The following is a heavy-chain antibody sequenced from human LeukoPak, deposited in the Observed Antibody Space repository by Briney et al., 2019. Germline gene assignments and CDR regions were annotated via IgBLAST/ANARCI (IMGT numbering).Heavy chain of an antibody. CDR1: GGSISSGDYY. V-gene: IGHV4-30-4*08. Sequence: NSSQTLSLTCTVSGGSISSGDYYWSWIRQPPGKGLEWIGYIYYSGSTYYNPSLKSRVTISIDTSKNQFSLKLSSLTAADTAIYYCARGIESYGDYGYWGQGILVTVSS. CDR2: IYYSGST. J-gene: IGHJ4*02. D-gene: IGHD4-17*01. CDR3: ARGIESYGDYGY.